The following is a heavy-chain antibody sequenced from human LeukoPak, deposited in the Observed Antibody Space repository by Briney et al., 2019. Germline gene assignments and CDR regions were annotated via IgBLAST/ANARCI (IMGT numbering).Heavy chain of an antibody. V-gene: IGHV4-4*07. J-gene: IGHJ4*02. Sequence: PSETLSLTCTVSGGSISSYYWSLIRQPAGKGLEWIGRIYTSGSTNYNPSLKSRVTMSVDTSKNQFSLKLSSVTAADTAVYYCASSGYSYGYYFDYWGQGTLVTVSS. CDR2: IYTSGST. CDR3: ASSGYSYGYYFDY. D-gene: IGHD5-18*01. CDR1: GGSISSYY.